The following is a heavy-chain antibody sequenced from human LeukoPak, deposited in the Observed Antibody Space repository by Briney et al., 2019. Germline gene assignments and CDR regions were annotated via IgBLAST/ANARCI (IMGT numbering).Heavy chain of an antibody. CDR3: ATWRSFDY. D-gene: IGHD3-3*01. V-gene: IGHV1-2*02. CDR1: GYTFTSYV. J-gene: IGHJ4*02. Sequence: ASVKVSCKASGYTFTSYVMHWVRQAPGQGLEWMGWINPNSGGTNYAQNFQGRVTLTRDTSINTAYMELSSLRSDDTAVYYCATWRSFDYWGQGTLVTVSS. CDR2: INPNSGGT.